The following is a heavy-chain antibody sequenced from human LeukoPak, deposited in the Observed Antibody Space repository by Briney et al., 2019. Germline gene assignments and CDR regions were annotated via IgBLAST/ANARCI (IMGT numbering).Heavy chain of an antibody. V-gene: IGHV1-69*01. CDR3: ARESGSYPDAFDI. Sequence: SVKVSCKASGGTFSSYAISWVRQAPGQGLEWMGGIIPIFGTANYAQKFQGRVTITADESTSTAYMELSSLRSEVTAVYYCARESGSYPDAFDIWGQGTMVTVSS. J-gene: IGHJ3*02. CDR1: GGTFSSYA. CDR2: IIPIFGTA. D-gene: IGHD1-26*01.